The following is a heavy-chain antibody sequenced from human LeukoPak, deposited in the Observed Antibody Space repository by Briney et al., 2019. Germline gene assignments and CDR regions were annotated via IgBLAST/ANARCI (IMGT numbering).Heavy chain of an antibody. V-gene: IGHV3-9*01. CDR1: GFTFDDYA. D-gene: IGHD2-2*01. Sequence: GGSLRLSCAASGFTFDDYAMHWVRQAPGKGLEWVSGISWNSDSIGYADSVNGRFTISRDNAKHSLYLQMNSLGAEDTALYYCAKDMDGIPAAAFDYWGQGTLVTVSS. J-gene: IGHJ4*02. CDR3: AKDMDGIPAAAFDY. CDR2: ISWNSDSI.